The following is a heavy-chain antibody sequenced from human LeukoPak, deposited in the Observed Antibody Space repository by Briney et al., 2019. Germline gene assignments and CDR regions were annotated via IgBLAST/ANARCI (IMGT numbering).Heavy chain of an antibody. CDR2: ISSSSSYI. CDR1: GFSFDDYA. D-gene: IGHD1-26*01. J-gene: IGHJ4*02. Sequence: GGSLRLSCAASGFSFDDYAMHWVRQAPGKGLEWVSSISSSSSYIYYADSVKGRFTISRDNAKNSLYLQMNSLRAEDTAVYYCARDTRVGATEYYFDYWGQGTLVTVSS. V-gene: IGHV3-21*01. CDR3: ARDTRVGATEYYFDY.